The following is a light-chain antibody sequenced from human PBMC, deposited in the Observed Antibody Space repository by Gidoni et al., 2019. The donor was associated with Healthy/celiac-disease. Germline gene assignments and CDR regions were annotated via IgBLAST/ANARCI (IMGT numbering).Light chain of an antibody. J-gene: IGKJ4*01. CDR1: QASSSW. Sequence: DIQMTQYPSSVSASVGDRVTITGRANQASSSWLAWYQQKPGKAPKLLIYAASSLQSWVPSRFSGSGSGTEFTLTLSSLQAEDFATYYCQQANSFPLTFGGGTKVEIK. CDR3: QQANSFPLT. CDR2: AAS. V-gene: IGKV1-12*01.